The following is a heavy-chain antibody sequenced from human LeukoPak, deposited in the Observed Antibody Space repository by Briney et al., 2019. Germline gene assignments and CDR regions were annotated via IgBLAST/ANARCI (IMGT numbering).Heavy chain of an antibody. V-gene: IGHV1-69*13. D-gene: IGHD3-10*01. J-gene: IGHJ4*02. CDR1: GGTFSSYA. CDR2: IIPIFGTA. Sequence: SVKVSCKASGGTFSSYAISWVRQAPGQGLEWMGGIIPIFGTANYAQKFQGRVTITADESTSTAYMELSSLRSEDTAVYYCARERPPYYYGSGGVEEYYFDYWGQGTLVTVSS. CDR3: ARERPPYYYGSGGVEEYYFDY.